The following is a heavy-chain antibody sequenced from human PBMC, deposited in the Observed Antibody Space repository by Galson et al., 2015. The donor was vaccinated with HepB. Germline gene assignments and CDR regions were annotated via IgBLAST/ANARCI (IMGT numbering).Heavy chain of an antibody. V-gene: IGHV3-30*18. CDR3: AKGHPRNTIFGVVITFPCDY. CDR2: ISYDGSNK. Sequence: SLRLSCAASGFSFSSYGMHWVRQAPGKGLEWVAVISYDGSNKYYADSVKGRFTISRDNSKNTLYLQMNSLRAEDTAVYYCAKGHPRNTIFGVVITFPCDYWGQGTLVTVSS. D-gene: IGHD3-3*01. CDR1: GFSFSSYG. J-gene: IGHJ4*02.